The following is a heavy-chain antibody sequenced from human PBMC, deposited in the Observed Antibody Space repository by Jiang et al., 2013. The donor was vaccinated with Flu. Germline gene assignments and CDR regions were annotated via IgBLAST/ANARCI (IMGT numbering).Heavy chain of an antibody. CDR1: GFIFRTYG. Sequence: LVEVWGRAWSSLGESLRLSCVASGFIFRTYGIHWVRQAPGKGLEWVAFTLYDGRNTYYGDSVKGRFALSRDNSKNTLYLQMNSLRPEDTALYFCATDTQHRVLQEWGQGTLVTVSS. J-gene: IGHJ1*01. V-gene: IGHV3-30*02. CDR2: TLYDGRNT. CDR3: ATDTQHRVLQE. D-gene: IGHD6-13*01.